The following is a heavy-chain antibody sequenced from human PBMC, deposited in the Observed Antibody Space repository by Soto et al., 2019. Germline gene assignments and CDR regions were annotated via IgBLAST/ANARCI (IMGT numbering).Heavy chain of an antibody. V-gene: IGHV4-34*01. CDR3: AILRAYYDFWSGYHNWFDP. J-gene: IGHJ5*02. Sequence: QVQLQQWGAGLLKPSETLSLTCAVYGGSFSGYYWSWIRQPPGKGLEWIGEINHSGSTHYNPSLKSRVTISVDTSKNQFSLKLSSVTAADTAVYYCAILRAYYDFWSGYHNWFDPWGQGTLVTVSS. D-gene: IGHD3-3*01. CDR2: INHSGST. CDR1: GGSFSGYY.